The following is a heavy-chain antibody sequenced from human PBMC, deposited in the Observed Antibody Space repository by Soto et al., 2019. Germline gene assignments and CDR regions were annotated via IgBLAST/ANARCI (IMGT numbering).Heavy chain of an antibody. CDR2: TDYSGNT. J-gene: IGHJ4*02. CDR3: ARAVGDPLYYLDY. CDR1: SDSISSYY. D-gene: IGHD6-19*01. V-gene: IGHV4-59*08. Sequence: QVQLQESGPGLVRPSETLSLTCTVSSDSISSYYWIWIRQSAGKGLGWIGYTDYSGNTNYNPSLKSRVTISGDTSKNQFALRLSSVTAADTDVYYCARAVGDPLYYLDYWGQGTLVTVSS.